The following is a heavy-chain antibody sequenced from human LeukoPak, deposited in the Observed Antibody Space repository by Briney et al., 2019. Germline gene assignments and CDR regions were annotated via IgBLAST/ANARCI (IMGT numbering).Heavy chain of an antibody. V-gene: IGHV1-69*13. Sequence: SVKVSCKASGGTFSNYAVSWVRQAPGQGLEWMGGFIPVFGPASYAQKFQGRVTITADESTSTAYMELSSLRSEDTAVYYCAKGDQPLLYGGAFDYWGQGTLVTVSS. D-gene: IGHD2-2*02. J-gene: IGHJ4*02. CDR3: AKGDQPLLYGGAFDY. CDR2: FIPVFGPA. CDR1: GGTFSNYA.